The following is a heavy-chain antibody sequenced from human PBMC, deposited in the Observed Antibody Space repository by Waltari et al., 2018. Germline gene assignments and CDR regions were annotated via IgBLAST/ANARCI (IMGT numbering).Heavy chain of an antibody. CDR3: AREGRDGYNLPDDY. CDR1: GGTFSSYA. J-gene: IGHJ4*02. CDR2: IIPIFGTA. D-gene: IGHD5-12*01. V-gene: IGHV1-69*01. Sequence: QVQLVQSGAEVKKPGSSVKVSCKASGGTFSSYAISWVRQAPGQGLEWMGGIIPIFGTANYAQKCQGRVTITADESTSTDYMELSSLRSEDTAVYYCAREGRDGYNLPDDYWGQGTLVTVSS.